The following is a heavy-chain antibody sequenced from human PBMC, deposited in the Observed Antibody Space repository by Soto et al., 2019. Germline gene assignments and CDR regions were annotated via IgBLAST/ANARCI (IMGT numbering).Heavy chain of an antibody. CDR1: GFTFSSYS. CDR3: ARELRYFDWIQPGYYYYYMDV. D-gene: IGHD3-9*01. J-gene: IGHJ6*03. CDR2: ISSSSSYI. Sequence: GGSLRLSCAASGFTFSSYSMNWVRQAPGKGLEWVSSISSSSSYIYYADSVKGRFTISRDNAKNSLYLQMNSLRAEDTAVYYCARELRYFDWIQPGYYYYYMDVWGKGTTVTVSS. V-gene: IGHV3-21*01.